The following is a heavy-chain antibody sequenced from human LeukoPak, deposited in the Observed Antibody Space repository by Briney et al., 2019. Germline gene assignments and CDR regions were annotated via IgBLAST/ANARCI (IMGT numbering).Heavy chain of an antibody. CDR2: INPSGGST. CDR3: ASGIGRLTATYYAFDI. J-gene: IGHJ3*02. Sequence: ASVKVSCKASGYTFTSYYMHWVRQAPGQGLEWMGIINPSGGSTSYAQKFQGRVTMTRDTSTSTVYMELSSLRSEDTAVYYCASGIGRLTATYYAFDIWGQGTMVTVSS. CDR1: GYTFTSYY. D-gene: IGHD4/OR15-4a*01. V-gene: IGHV1-46*01.